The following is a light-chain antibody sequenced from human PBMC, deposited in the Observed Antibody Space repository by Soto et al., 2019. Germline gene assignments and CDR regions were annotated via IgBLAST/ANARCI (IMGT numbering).Light chain of an antibody. CDR1: QDISNY. J-gene: IGKJ1*01. Sequence: DVQMTQSPSSLPASVGARVPITWRARQDISNYVAWYQQRPAQVPPLLIYSASTLHSGVPSRFSGSGSGTDFTLTISSLQPEDVGTYYCQKFNSSPWTFGQGTKVDIK. CDR3: QKFNSSPWT. V-gene: IGKV1-27*01. CDR2: SAS.